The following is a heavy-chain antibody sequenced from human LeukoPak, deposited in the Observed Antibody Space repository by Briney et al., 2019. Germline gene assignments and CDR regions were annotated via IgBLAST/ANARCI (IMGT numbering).Heavy chain of an antibody. CDR1: GFTFSSHG. CDR2: ISPSADIT. CDR3: AKDDARLQFND. V-gene: IGHV3-23*01. D-gene: IGHD5-24*01. J-gene: IGHJ4*02. Sequence: GGSLRLSCAASGFTFSSHGMNWVRQAPGKGLEWISGISPSADITYYADSVKGRFTISRDNSENTLYLHMNSLRAGDTAVYFCAKDDARLQFNDWGQGTLVTVSS.